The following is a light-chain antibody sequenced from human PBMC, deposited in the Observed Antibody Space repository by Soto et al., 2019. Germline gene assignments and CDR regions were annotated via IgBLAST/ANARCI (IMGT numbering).Light chain of an antibody. CDR3: QQYSKWPPT. V-gene: IGKV3-15*01. CDR1: QNVNNN. J-gene: IGKJ5*01. Sequence: EIVMTQSPVTLSMSPGERAALSCRASQNVNNNLAWYQQKPGQAPRLLIYGVSARGTGVPVRFSGSGSGTEFTFTISSLQSEDFAVYYCQQYSKWPPTFGRGTRLEIK. CDR2: GVS.